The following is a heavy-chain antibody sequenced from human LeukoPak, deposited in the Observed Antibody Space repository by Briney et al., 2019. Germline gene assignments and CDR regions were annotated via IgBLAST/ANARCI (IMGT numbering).Heavy chain of an antibody. CDR1: GGSISSYY. CDR2: IYASGST. D-gene: IGHD6-13*01. J-gene: IGHJ4*02. V-gene: IGHV4-4*07. Sequence: SETLSLTCTVSGGSISSYYWSWIRQSAGKGLEWIGRIYASGSTNYNPSLEGRATMSVDTSKNQFSLQLRSVTAADTAVYYRARGRGSSWYYFDYWGQGTLVTVSS. CDR3: ARGRGSSWYYFDY.